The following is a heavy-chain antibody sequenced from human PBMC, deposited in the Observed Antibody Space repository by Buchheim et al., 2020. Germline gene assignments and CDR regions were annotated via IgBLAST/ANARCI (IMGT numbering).Heavy chain of an antibody. V-gene: IGHV3-30*18. CDR1: GFTFSSYG. Sequence: QVQLVESGGGVVQPGRSLRLSCAASGFTFSSYGMHWVRQAPGKGLEWVAVISYDGSNKYYADSVKGRFTISSDTSTNTRYLQMNSLRAEDTAVYYCAKGQWELQFDYWGQGTL. CDR3: AKGQWELQFDY. J-gene: IGHJ4*02. CDR2: ISYDGSNK. D-gene: IGHD1-26*01.